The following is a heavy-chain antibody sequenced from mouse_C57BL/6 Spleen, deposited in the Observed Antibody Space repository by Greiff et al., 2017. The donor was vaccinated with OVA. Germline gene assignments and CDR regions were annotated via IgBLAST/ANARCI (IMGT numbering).Heavy chain of an antibody. V-gene: IGHV1-81*01. J-gene: IGHJ4*01. CDR1: GYTFTSYG. CDR2: IYPRSGNT. CDR3: ASGGSYEAMDY. Sequence: VQLVESGAELARPGASVKLSCKASGYTFTSYGISWVKQRTGQGLEWIGEIYPRSGNTYYNEKFKGKATLTADKSSSTAYMELRSLTSEDSAVYFCASGGSYEAMDYWGQGTSVTVSS. D-gene: IGHD1-1*02.